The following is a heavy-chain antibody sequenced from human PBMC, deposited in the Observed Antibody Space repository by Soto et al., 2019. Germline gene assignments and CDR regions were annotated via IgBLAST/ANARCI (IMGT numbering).Heavy chain of an antibody. D-gene: IGHD5-18*01. CDR2: INPNSGGT. CDR1: GYTFTSYA. Sequence: GASVKVSCKASGYTFTSYAMHWVRQAPGQGLEWMGWINPNSGGTNYAQKFQGWVTMTRDTSISTAYMELSRLRSDDTAVYYCARRHSYGYHVDYWGQGTLVTVSS. J-gene: IGHJ4*02. CDR3: ARRHSYGYHVDY. V-gene: IGHV1-2*04.